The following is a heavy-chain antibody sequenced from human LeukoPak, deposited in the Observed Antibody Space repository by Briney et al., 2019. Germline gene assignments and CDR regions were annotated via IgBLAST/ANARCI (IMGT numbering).Heavy chain of an antibody. J-gene: IGHJ6*02. V-gene: IGHV4-59*01. CDR1: GGSISSYY. Sequence: PSETLSLTCTVSGGSISSYYWSWIRQPPGKGLEWIGYIYYSGSTNYNPSLKSRVTISVDTSKNQFSLKLSSVTAADTAVYYCAATGYYYDNSGYPDHYYYYYGMDVWGQGTTVTVSS. D-gene: IGHD3-22*01. CDR2: IYYSGST. CDR3: AATGYYYDNSGYPDHYYYYYGMDV.